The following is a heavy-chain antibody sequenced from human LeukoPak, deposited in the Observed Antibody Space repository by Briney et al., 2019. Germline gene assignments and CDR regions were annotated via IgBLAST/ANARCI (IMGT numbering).Heavy chain of an antibody. D-gene: IGHD1-26*01. CDR3: ARDLSGSYCPGG. CDR1: GGTFSSYA. J-gene: IGHJ4*02. CDR2: IIPIFGTA. Sequence: GGSVKISCKASGGTFSSYAISWVRQAPGQGLEWMGRIIPIFGTADYAQKFQGRVTITTDESTSTAYMELSSLRSVDTAVYYCARDLSGSYCPGGWGQGTLVTVSS. V-gene: IGHV1-69*05.